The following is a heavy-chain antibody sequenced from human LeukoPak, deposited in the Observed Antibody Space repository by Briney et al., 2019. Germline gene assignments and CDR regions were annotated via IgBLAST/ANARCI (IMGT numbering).Heavy chain of an antibody. J-gene: IGHJ4*02. CDR2: IRYDRSNK. CDR3: ARPTAGFDY. D-gene: IGHD4-11*01. V-gene: IGHV3-30*02. CDR1: GFTFSNYH. Sequence: GGSLSLFCAASGFTFSNYHMLWVRQAPGRGLEWVAFIRYDRSNKYYGDSVKGRVTISRDNSKNTLYLQMNSLRAEDTAVYYCARPTAGFDYWGQGTLVTVSS.